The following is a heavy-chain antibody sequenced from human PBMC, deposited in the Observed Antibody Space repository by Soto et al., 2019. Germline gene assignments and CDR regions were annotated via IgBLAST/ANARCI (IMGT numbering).Heavy chain of an antibody. Sequence: QVQLVESGGGVVQPGRSLRLSCAASGFTFSSYGMHWVRQAPGKGLEWVAVISYDGSNKYYADSVKGRFTISRDNSKNTLYLQMNSLRAVDTAVYYCAKDGAEERYCISTSCYENYYHGMDVWGQGTTVTVSS. V-gene: IGHV3-30*18. CDR1: GFTFSSYG. CDR2: ISYDGSNK. J-gene: IGHJ6*02. CDR3: AKDGAEERYCISTSCYENYYHGMDV. D-gene: IGHD2-2*01.